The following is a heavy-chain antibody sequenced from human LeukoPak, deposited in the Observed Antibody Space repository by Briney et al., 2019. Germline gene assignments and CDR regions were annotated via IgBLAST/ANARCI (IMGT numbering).Heavy chain of an antibody. CDR3: ARDIPCVAAAGYCNGFDY. J-gene: IGHJ4*02. D-gene: IGHD6-13*01. CDR2: IYYSGST. Sequence: PSETLSLTCTVSGDSISSYYWSWIRQPPGKGLEWIGYIYYSGSTNYNPSLKSRVTISVDTSKNQFSLQLNSVTPEDTAVYYCARDIPCVAAAGYCNGFDYWGQGTLVTVSS. V-gene: IGHV4-59*12. CDR1: GDSISSYY.